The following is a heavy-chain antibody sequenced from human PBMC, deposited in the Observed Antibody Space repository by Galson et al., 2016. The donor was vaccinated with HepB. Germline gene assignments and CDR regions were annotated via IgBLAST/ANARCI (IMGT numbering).Heavy chain of an antibody. D-gene: IGHD1-26*01. V-gene: IGHV6-1*01. CDR1: GDSVSTKSAA. J-gene: IGHJ6*02. CDR2: TYYRSKWYN. CDR3: ARGVAPWALGSLGFHMDV. Sequence: CAISGDSVSTKSAAWNWIRQSPLRGLEWLGRTYYRSKWYNEYAVSVQSRKTINPDTSKNQFSLQLNSVTLEDTAVYYCARGVAPWALGSLGFHMDVWGQGTTVTVSS.